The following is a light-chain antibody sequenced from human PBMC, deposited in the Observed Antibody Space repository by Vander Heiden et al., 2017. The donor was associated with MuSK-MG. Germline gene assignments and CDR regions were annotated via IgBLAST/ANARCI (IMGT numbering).Light chain of an antibody. CDR1: SSDVDSYNS. CDR2: EVI. CDR3: GLYTSTVVV. Sequence: QSALTQPPSVSGSPGQSVTISCTGTSSDVDSYNSVSWYQQPPGTAPKVMIYEVINRPSGVPDRFSGSKSGNTASLTISGLQAEDEDDYYCGLYTSTVVVFGGGTKLTVL. J-gene: IGLJ2*01. V-gene: IGLV2-18*01.